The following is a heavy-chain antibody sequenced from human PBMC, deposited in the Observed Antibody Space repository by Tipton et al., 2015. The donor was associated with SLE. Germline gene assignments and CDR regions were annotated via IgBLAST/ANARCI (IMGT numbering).Heavy chain of an antibody. CDR1: GFTFSSYS. CDR3: ARDRVLDI. J-gene: IGHJ3*02. CDR2: IYSGGST. V-gene: IGHV3-53*04. D-gene: IGHD3-10*01. Sequence: SLRLSCAASGFTFSSYSMNWVRQAPGKGLEWVSVIYSGGSTYYADSVKGRFTISRHNSKNTLYLQMNSLRAEDTAVYYCARDRVLDIWGQGTMVTVSS.